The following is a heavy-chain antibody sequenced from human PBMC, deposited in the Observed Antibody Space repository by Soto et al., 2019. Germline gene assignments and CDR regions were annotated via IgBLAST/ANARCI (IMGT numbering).Heavy chain of an antibody. Sequence: GGSLRLSCAASGFTFSSYGMHWVRQAPGRGLEWVAVIWYDGSNKYYADSVKGRFTISRDNSKNTLYLQMNSLRAEDTAVYYCAGGPYYYDSSGYYYLDYWGQGTLVTVSS. CDR2: IWYDGSNK. V-gene: IGHV3-33*01. CDR1: GFTFSSYG. J-gene: IGHJ4*02. CDR3: AGGPYYYDSSGYYYLDY. D-gene: IGHD3-22*01.